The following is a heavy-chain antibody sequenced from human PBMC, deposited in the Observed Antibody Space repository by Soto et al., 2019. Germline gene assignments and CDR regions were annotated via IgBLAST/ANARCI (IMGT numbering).Heavy chain of an antibody. CDR1: GFTFGSYG. J-gene: IGHJ3*02. CDR2: IWYDGSNK. CDR3: AREDCSSTSCYPDDAFDI. V-gene: IGHV3-33*01. Sequence: GGSLILSCAASGFTFGSYGMHWVRQAPGKGLEWVAVIWYDGSNKYYADSVKGRFTISRDNSKNTLYLQMNSLRAEDTAVYYCAREDCSSTSCYPDDAFDIWGQGTMVTVSS. D-gene: IGHD2-2*01.